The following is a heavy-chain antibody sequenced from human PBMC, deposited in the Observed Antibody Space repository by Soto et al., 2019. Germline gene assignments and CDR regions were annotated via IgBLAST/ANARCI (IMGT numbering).Heavy chain of an antibody. CDR2: ISYSGST. D-gene: IGHD5-18*01. CDR1: GGSISSSF. CDR3: ARGHRAMGYYYYYGMDV. J-gene: IGHJ6*02. Sequence: LSLTCSVSGGSISSSFWSWIRQPPGKELEWIGYISYSGSTTYNPSLKSRITLSVDTTKNQFSLRVASVTAADTAVYYCARGHRAMGYYYYYGMDVWGQGTTVTVSS. V-gene: IGHV4-59*01.